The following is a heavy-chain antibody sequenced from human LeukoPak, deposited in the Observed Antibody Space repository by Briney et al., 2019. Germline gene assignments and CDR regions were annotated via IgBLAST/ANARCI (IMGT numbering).Heavy chain of an antibody. J-gene: IGHJ3*02. V-gene: IGHV3-21*01. Sequence: NAGGSLRLSCAASGFTFSSYSMNWVRQAPGKGLEWVSSISSSSSYIYYADSVKGRFTISRDNAKSSLYLQMNSLRAEDTAVYYCARPFCSSTSCYGGRAFDIWGQGTMVTVSS. CDR2: ISSSSSYI. D-gene: IGHD2-2*01. CDR1: GFTFSSYS. CDR3: ARPFCSSTSCYGGRAFDI.